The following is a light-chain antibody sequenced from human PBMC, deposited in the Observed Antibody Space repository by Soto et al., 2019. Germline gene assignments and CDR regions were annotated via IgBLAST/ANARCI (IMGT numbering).Light chain of an antibody. V-gene: IGLV1-47*01. CDR3: AAWDDSLSGPV. Sequence: QSVLTQPPSASGTPGQRVTISCSGSSSNIGSNYVYWYQQLPGTAPKLLIYRNNLRPSGVPDRFSGSKSGTSASLAISGLRSEDEADYYCAAWDDSLSGPVFGGGTQLTVL. CDR1: SSNIGSNY. CDR2: RNN. J-gene: IGLJ7*01.